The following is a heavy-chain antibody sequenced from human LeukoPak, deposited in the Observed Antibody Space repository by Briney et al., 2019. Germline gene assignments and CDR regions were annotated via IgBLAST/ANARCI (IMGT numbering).Heavy chain of an antibody. CDR1: GGSISSYC. J-gene: IGHJ3*02. Sequence: SETLSLTCTVSGGSISSYCWSWIRQPPGKGLEWIGYIYYSGSTNYNPSLKSRVTISVDTSKNQFSLKLSSVTAADTAVYYCASSSYCSSTSCPDAFDIWGQGTMVTVSS. V-gene: IGHV4-59*01. CDR3: ASSSYCSSTSCPDAFDI. D-gene: IGHD2-2*01. CDR2: IYYSGST.